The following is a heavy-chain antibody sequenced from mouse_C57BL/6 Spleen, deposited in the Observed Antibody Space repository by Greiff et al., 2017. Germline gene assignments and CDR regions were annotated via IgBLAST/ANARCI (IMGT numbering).Heavy chain of an antibody. D-gene: IGHD1-1*01. Sequence: LVESGPELVKPGASVKMSCKASGYTFTDYNMHWVKQSHGKSLEWIGYINPNNGGTSYNQKFKGKATLTVNKSSSTAYMELRSLTSEDSAVYYCARDYGSSYVRYFDVWGTGTTVTVSS. CDR2: INPNNGGT. CDR1: GYTFTDYN. J-gene: IGHJ1*03. CDR3: ARDYGSSYVRYFDV. V-gene: IGHV1-22*01.